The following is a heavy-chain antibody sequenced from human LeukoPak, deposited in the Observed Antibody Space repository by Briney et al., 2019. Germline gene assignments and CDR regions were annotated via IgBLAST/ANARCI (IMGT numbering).Heavy chain of an antibody. Sequence: SGPTLVKPTQTLTLTCTFSGFSLSTSGVGVGWIRQPPGKALEWLALIYWDDDKPYSPSLKSRLTITKDTSKNQVVLTMTNMDPVGTATYYCAHRRTFQSPGFDYWGREPWSPSPQ. D-gene: IGHD2-2*01. CDR1: GFSLSTSGVG. V-gene: IGHV2-5*02. CDR2: IYWDDDK. CDR3: AHRRTFQSPGFDY. J-gene: IGHJ4*02.